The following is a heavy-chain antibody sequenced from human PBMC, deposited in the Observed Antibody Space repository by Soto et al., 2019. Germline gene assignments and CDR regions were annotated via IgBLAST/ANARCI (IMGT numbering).Heavy chain of an antibody. V-gene: IGHV3-7*01. CDR3: ARESESSGYYWAYFDY. CDR2: IKQDGSEK. J-gene: IGHJ4*02. D-gene: IGHD3-22*01. CDR1: GFTFSSYW. Sequence: GGSLRLSCAASGFTFSSYWMSWVRQAPGKGLEWVANIKQDGSEKYYVDSVKGRFTISRDNAKNSLYLQMNSLRAEDTAVYYCARESESSGYYWAYFDYWGQGTLVTVPS.